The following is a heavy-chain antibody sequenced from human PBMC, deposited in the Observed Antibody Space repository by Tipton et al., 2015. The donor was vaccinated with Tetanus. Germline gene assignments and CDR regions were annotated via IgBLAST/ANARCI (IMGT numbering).Heavy chain of an antibody. CDR1: GYTFTSYY. CDR2: INPSGGST. J-gene: IGHJ5*02. V-gene: IGHV1-46*01. D-gene: IGHD2-21*01. CDR3: ARDGSLFPPDP. Sequence: QVQLVQSGAEVKKPGASVKGSCKASGYTFTSYYMHWVRQAPGQGLEWMGIINPSGGSTSYAQKFQGRVNMTRDTSTSTVYMELSSLRSEDTAVYYCARDGSLFPPDPWGQGTLVTVSS.